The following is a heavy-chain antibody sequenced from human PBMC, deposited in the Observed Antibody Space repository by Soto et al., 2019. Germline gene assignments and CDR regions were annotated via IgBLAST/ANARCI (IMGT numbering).Heavy chain of an antibody. J-gene: IGHJ6*02. V-gene: IGHV1-69*01. Sequence: SCKASGGTFSSYAISWVRQAPGQGLEWMGGIIPIFGTANYAQKFQGRVTITADGSTSTAYMELSSLRSEDTAVYYCARSVTTYSSSSGGEDSYGMDVWGQGTTVTVSS. CDR2: IIPIFGTA. D-gene: IGHD6-6*01. CDR1: GGTFSSYA. CDR3: ARSVTTYSSSSGGEDSYGMDV.